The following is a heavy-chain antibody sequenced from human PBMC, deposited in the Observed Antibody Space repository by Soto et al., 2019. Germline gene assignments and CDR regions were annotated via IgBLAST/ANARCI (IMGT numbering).Heavy chain of an antibody. V-gene: IGHV3-23*01. J-gene: IGHJ3*01. D-gene: IGHD2-15*01. Sequence: EVQRFESGGGLVQPGGSLRLSWAASGFTCSYYAMSWVRQAPGKGLEWVSTVSGGGESTYNAGSVKGRFTISRDNSENTLYLQMNSRRGEDTAVYFCARKGLGSLTRYCSDGGWHYAFCKWGQGTMVTVSS. CDR2: VSGGGEST. CDR3: ARKGLGSLTRYCSDGGWHYAFCK. CDR1: GFTCSYYA.